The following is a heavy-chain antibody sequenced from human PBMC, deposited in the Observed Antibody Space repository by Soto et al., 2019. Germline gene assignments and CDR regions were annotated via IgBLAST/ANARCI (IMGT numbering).Heavy chain of an antibody. J-gene: IGHJ6*03. V-gene: IGHV3-74*01. Sequence: GGSLRLSCAASGFTFSSYWMHWVRQAPGKGLVWVSRINSDGSSTSYADSVKGRFTISRDNAKNTLYLQMNSLRAEDTAVYYCARVGYDILTGYSYYYYYMDVWGKGTTVTVSS. CDR1: GFTFSSYW. CDR3: ARVGYDILTGYSYYYYYMDV. CDR2: INSDGSST. D-gene: IGHD3-9*01.